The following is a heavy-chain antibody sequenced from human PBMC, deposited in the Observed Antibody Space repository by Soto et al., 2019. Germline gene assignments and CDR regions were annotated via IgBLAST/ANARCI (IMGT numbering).Heavy chain of an antibody. V-gene: IGHV5-51*01. CDR3: PRTAAAGKYYYGVAV. Sequence: PGESLKISCKGSGYSFTSYWIGWVRQMPGKGLEWMGIIYPGDSGTRYSPSFQGQVTISADKSISTAYLQWSSLKASDTATYYCPRTAAAGKYYYGVAVWGQGTTVTVSS. D-gene: IGHD6-13*01. CDR2: IYPGDSGT. J-gene: IGHJ6*02. CDR1: GYSFTSYW.